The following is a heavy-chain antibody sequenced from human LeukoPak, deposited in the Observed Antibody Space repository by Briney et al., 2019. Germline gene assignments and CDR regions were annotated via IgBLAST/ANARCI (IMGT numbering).Heavy chain of an antibody. J-gene: IGHJ4*02. CDR3: ARDRYSGSYYSDY. V-gene: IGHV4-61*02. CDR1: GGSISSAGYY. Sequence: NHSETLSLTCTVSGGSISSAGYYWTWIRQPAGEGLEWIGRIYTSGSTNYNPSLKSRVTMSVDTSKNQFSLKLSSVTAADTAVYYCARDRYSGSYYSDYWGQGTLVTVSS. CDR2: IYTSGST. D-gene: IGHD1-26*01.